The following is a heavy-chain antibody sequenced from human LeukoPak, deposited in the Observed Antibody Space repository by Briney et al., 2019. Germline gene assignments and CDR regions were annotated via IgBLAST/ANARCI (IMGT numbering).Heavy chain of an antibody. D-gene: IGHD1-26*01. CDR1: GGSISSYY. CDR3: ARHGRELTGGWGSLDY. Sequence: SETLSLTCTVSGGSISSYYWSWIRQPPGKGLEWIGYIYYSGSTNYNPSLKSRVTISVDTSKNQFSLKLSSVTAADTAVYYRARHGRELTGGWGSLDYWGQGTLVTVSS. CDR2: IYYSGST. J-gene: IGHJ4*02. V-gene: IGHV4-59*08.